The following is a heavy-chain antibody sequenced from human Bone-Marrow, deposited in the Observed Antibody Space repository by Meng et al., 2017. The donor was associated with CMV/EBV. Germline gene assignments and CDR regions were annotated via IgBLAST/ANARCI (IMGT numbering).Heavy chain of an antibody. Sequence: SETLSLTCTVSGGSISSSFYYWGWIRQPPGKGLEWIGSIYYSGSTYYNPSLKSRVTISVDTSKNQFSLKLSSVTAADTAVYYCARGRRPRYCSSTSCSHYYYYGMDVWGQGTTVTVSS. V-gene: IGHV4-39*07. CDR2: IYYSGST. CDR1: GGSISSSFYY. J-gene: IGHJ6*02. D-gene: IGHD2-2*01. CDR3: ARGRRPRYCSSTSCSHYYYYGMDV.